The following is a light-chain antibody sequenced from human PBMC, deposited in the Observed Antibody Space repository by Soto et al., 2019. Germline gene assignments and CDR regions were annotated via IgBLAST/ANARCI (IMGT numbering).Light chain of an antibody. CDR1: QSINNW. Sequence: DIQMTQSPSTLSASVGDRVTITCRASQSINNWLAWYQQKPGKAPKLLIYDASSLKSGVPSRFSGSGSGIDFTLTINNLQPDDFATYYCQKYNSFLYTFGQGTKPEIK. CDR3: QKYNSFLYT. V-gene: IGKV1-5*01. J-gene: IGKJ2*01. CDR2: DAS.